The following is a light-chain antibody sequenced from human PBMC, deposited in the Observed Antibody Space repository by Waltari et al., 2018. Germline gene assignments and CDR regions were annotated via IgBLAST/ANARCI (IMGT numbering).Light chain of an antibody. CDR2: DVN. CDR3: SSYTSSNTRVV. J-gene: IGLJ2*01. V-gene: IGLV2-14*01. CDR1: RSDVGAYNY. Sequence: QSALTQPASVSGSPGQSITISCTGTRSDVGAYNYVSWYQQHPGKAPKVMIYDVNSRPSGVSNRFSGSKSGNTASLTISGLQAEDEADYYCSSYTSSNTRVVFGGGTKLTVL.